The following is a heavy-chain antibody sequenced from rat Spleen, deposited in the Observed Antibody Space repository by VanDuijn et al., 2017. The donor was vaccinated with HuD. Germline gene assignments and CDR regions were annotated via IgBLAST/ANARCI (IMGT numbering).Heavy chain of an antibody. D-gene: IGHD1-1*01. Sequence: EVQLVESGGGLVQPGRSLNLSCAASGFTFSDYFMAWVRQAPSKGLEWVATISYDGRRTYYRDSVKGRFTISRDNAKNILYLQMDSLRSEDTATYYCARHSRLQPDWFAYWGQGTLVTVSS. V-gene: IGHV5-29*01. CDR1: GFTFSDYF. J-gene: IGHJ3*01. CDR2: ISYDGRRT. CDR3: ARHSRLQPDWFAY.